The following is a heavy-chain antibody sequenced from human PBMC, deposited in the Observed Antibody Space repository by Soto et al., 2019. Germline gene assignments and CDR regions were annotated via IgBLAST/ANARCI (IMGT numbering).Heavy chain of an antibody. Sequence: QVQLVQSGAEVKKPGASVRVSCKASGYTFTTYAFNWVRQAPGQGLEWMGWISAYSGNTKSAQKFQGRLTMTTDTSTGTAYMELRSLTSDDTAVYYCARDQTVLDYWGQGTLVTVSS. J-gene: IGHJ4*02. V-gene: IGHV1-18*04. D-gene: IGHD4-4*01. CDR1: GYTFTTYA. CDR2: ISAYSGNT. CDR3: ARDQTVLDY.